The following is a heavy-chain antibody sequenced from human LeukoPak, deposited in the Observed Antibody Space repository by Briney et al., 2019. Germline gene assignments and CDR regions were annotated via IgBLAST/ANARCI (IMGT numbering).Heavy chain of an antibody. D-gene: IGHD3-22*01. J-gene: IGHJ4*02. Sequence: GGSLRLSCAASGFTFSSYAMSWVRQAPGKGLEWVSAINSGGISTYYADSVKGRFTISRDNSKNTLYLQMTSLRAEDTAVYYCAILTYYYDSSGLNFDYWGQGTLVTVSS. CDR2: INSGGIST. CDR3: AILTYYYDSSGLNFDY. CDR1: GFTFSSYA. V-gene: IGHV3-23*01.